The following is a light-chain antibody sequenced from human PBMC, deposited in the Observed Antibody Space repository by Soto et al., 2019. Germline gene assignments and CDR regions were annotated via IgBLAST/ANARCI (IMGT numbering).Light chain of an antibody. CDR1: QSVSTDY. V-gene: IGKV3-20*01. J-gene: IGKJ1*01. CDR3: QQYGNTPWTT. CDR2: GSS. Sequence: EIVLTQSPGTLSLSPWERATLSCRASQSVSTDYLAWYQQKPGQAPRLLIHGSSSRATGIPDRFSGSGSGTDFTLTISRLEPEDFAVYYCQQYGNTPWTTFGQGTKVDIK.